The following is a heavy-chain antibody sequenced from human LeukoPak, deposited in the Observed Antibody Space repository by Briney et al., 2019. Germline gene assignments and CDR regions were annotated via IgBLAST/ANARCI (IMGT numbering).Heavy chain of an antibody. CDR2: IKQDGSEK. CDR3: ARAGVYQPLTYPSMNAFDI. Sequence: GGSLRLSCAASGFTFSSYWMSWVRQAPGKGLEWVANIKQDGSEKYYVDSVKGRFTISRDNAKNSLYLQMNSLRAEDTAVYYCARAGVYQPLTYPSMNAFDIWGQGTMGTVSS. CDR1: GFTFSSYW. J-gene: IGHJ3*02. D-gene: IGHD2-2*01. V-gene: IGHV3-7*01.